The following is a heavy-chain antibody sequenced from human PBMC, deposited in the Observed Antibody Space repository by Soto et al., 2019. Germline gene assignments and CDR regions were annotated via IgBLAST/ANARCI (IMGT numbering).Heavy chain of an antibody. CDR2: ISGSGGST. CDR1: GFTFSSYA. V-gene: IGHV3-23*01. Sequence: GGSLRLSCAASGFTFSSYAMSWVRQAPGKGLEWVSAISGSGGSTYYADSVKDRFTISRDNSKNTLYLQMNSLRAEDTAVYYCAKDRPPLQSKGIFDYWGQGTLVTVSS. CDR3: AKDRPPLQSKGIFDY. D-gene: IGHD4-4*01. J-gene: IGHJ4*02.